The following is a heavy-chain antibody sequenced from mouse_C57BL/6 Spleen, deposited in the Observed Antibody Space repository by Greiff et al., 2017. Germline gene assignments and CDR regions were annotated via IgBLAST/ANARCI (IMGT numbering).Heavy chain of an antibody. CDR1: GFSLSTSGMG. V-gene: IGHV8-12*01. J-gene: IGHJ4*01. CDR2: IYWDDDK. Sequence: QVTLKESGPGILQSSQTLSLTCSFSGFSLSTSGMGVSWIRQPSGKGLEWLAHIYWDDDKRYNPSLKSRLTISKDTSRNQVFLKITSVDTADTATYYCARSRYYGSNAMDYWGQGTSVTVSS. CDR3: ARSRYYGSNAMDY. D-gene: IGHD1-1*01.